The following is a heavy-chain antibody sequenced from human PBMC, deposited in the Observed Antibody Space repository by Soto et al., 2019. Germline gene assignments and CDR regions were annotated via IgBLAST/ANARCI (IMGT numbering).Heavy chain of an antibody. CDR2: IFYSGST. Sequence: SETLSLTCTVSGGSISNSYWSWIRQPPGKGLEWIGYIFYSGSTNYNPSLKSRVTISVDTSKNQFSLKLSSVTAADTAVYYCAGLPDIVVVPAAINYFDYWGQGALVTVSS. CDR3: AGLPDIVVVPAAINYFDY. J-gene: IGHJ4*02. CDR1: GGSISNSY. D-gene: IGHD2-2*01. V-gene: IGHV4-59*01.